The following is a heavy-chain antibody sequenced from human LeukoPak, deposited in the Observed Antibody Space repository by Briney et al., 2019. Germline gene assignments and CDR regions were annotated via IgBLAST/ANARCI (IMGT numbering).Heavy chain of an antibody. CDR2: ISSSTNYI. CDR3: GRGGGCYNY. J-gene: IGHJ4*02. V-gene: IGHV3-21*01. D-gene: IGHD6-19*01. Sequence: PGGSLRLSCAASGFTFSSYAMNWVRQAPGKGLEWVSYISSSTNYIYYADSVKGRFTISRDNAKNSLYLQMNSLRAEDTAVYYCGRGGGCYNYWGQGPLVTVSS. CDR1: GFTFSSYA.